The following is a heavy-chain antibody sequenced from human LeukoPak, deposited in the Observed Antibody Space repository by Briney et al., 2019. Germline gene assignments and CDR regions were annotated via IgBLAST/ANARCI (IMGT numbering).Heavy chain of an antibody. D-gene: IGHD2/OR15-2a*01. V-gene: IGHV4-4*02. CDR3: ARGPKNPDWFDP. CDR1: GGSISSSNW. Sequence: SETLSLTCAVSGGSISSSNWWSWVRQPPGKGLEWIGEIYHSGRTNYTPSLKSRVTISVDKSKNQLSLKLSSVTAADTAVYYCARGPKNPDWFDPWGQGTLVTVSS. CDR2: IYHSGRT. J-gene: IGHJ5*02.